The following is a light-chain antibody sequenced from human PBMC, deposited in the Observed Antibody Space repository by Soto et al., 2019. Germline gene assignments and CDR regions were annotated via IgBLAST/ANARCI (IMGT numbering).Light chain of an antibody. CDR2: DAS. Sequence: EIVLTQSPATLSLSPGERATLSCRASQSVSSYLAWYQQKPGQAPRLLIYDASNRATGIPARFSGSGSGTDFTLTISSLEPEDFAVYYCQQRSNWPSSTVGPGTKVDIK. J-gene: IGKJ3*01. CDR1: QSVSSY. V-gene: IGKV3-11*01. CDR3: QQRSNWPSST.